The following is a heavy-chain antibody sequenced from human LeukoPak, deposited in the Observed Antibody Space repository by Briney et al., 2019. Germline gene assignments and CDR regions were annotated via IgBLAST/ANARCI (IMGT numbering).Heavy chain of an antibody. D-gene: IGHD2-2*01. CDR1: GFTVSSNY. CDR3: ARGTSTTEADYFDY. Sequence: GGSLKLSCAASGFTVSSNYMSWVRQAPGKGLEWVSVIYSGGSTYYADSVKGRFTISRDNSKNTLYLQMNSLRAEDTAVYYCARGTSTTEADYFDYWGQGTLVTVSS. J-gene: IGHJ4*02. V-gene: IGHV3-53*01. CDR2: IYSGGST.